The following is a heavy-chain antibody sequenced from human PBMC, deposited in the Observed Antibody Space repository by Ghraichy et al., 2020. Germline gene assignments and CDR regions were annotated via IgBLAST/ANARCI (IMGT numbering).Heavy chain of an antibody. Sequence: GGSLRLSCAASGFTFSSYWMHWVRQAPGKGLVWVSRINSDGSSTSYADSVKGRFTISRDNAKNTLYLQMNSLRAEDTAVYYCASSSGGVGPQYDAFDIWGQGTMVTVSS. V-gene: IGHV3-74*01. J-gene: IGHJ3*02. CDR2: INSDGSST. D-gene: IGHD3-16*01. CDR3: ASSSGGVGPQYDAFDI. CDR1: GFTFSSYW.